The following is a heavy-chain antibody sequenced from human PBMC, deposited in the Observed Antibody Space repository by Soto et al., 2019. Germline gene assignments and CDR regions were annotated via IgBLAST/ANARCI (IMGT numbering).Heavy chain of an antibody. CDR2: INPSGGST. V-gene: IGHV1-46*03. Sequence: QVQLVQSGAEVKKPGASVKVSCKASGYTFTNYYIHWVRQAPGQGLEWMGIINPSGGSTRYAQKFQGRVITTRDTSTSIVSMELSSLRSEDTSMYYCTKGSFTVTTHSIDVWGKGPTVTVYS. CDR1: GYTFTNYY. J-gene: IGHJ6*03. CDR3: TKGSFTVTTHSIDV. D-gene: IGHD4-17*01.